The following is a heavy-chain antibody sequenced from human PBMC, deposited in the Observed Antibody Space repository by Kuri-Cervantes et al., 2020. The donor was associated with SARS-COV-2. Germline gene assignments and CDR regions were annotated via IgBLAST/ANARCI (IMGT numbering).Heavy chain of an antibody. CDR1: GFSLSTSGVG. D-gene: IGHD4-11*01. J-gene: IGHJ4*02. Sequence: SGPTLVKPTQTLTLTCTFSGFSLSTSGVGVGWIRQPPGKALEWLALIYWDDDKRYGPSLKSRLTITKDTSKDQVVLTVTNMDPVDTATYYCVRIRAATVIADYWGQGTLVTVSS. CDR2: IYWDDDK. V-gene: IGHV2-5*05. CDR3: VRIRAATVIADY.